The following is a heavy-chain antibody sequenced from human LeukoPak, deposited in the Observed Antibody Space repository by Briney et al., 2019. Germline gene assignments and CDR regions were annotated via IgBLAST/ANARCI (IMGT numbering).Heavy chain of an antibody. J-gene: IGHJ4*02. CDR3: ARDYSYGFLN. D-gene: IGHD5-18*01. CDR2: IKEDESDE. V-gene: IGHV3-7*01. Sequence: GGSLRLSCEASGFTFSSYWMSWVRQAPGKGLEWVAHIKEDESDEYYVDSVKGRLTISRDNAKNSLYLQMNSLRAEDTAVYYCARDYSYGFLNWGQGTLVTVSS. CDR1: GFTFSSYW.